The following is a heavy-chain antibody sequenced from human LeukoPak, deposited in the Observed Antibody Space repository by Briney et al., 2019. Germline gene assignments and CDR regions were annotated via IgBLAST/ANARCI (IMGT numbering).Heavy chain of an antibody. CDR1: GYTFTSYD. D-gene: IGHD2-15*01. CDR2: MNPNSGNT. J-gene: IGHJ6*03. V-gene: IGHV1-8*01. Sequence: ASVKVSCKASGYTFTSYDINWVRQATGQGLEWMGWMNPNSGNTGYAQKFQGRVTMTRNTSISTAYMELSSLRSEDTAVYYCARYCSGGSRVGYYYYYMDVRGKGTTVTVSS. CDR3: ARYCSGGSRVGYYYYYMDV.